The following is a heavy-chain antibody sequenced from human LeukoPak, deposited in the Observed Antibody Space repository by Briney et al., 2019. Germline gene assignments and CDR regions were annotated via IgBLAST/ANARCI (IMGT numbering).Heavy chain of an antibody. Sequence: SETLSLTCTVSGGSISSYYWSWIRQSPGRGLEWIGYIYYSGSTDYNPSLKSRVTISVDTSKNQFSLKLSSVTAADTAVYYCARVRVSSGHHPWYFDYWGQGTLVAVTS. J-gene: IGHJ4*02. D-gene: IGHD3-22*01. V-gene: IGHV4-59*01. CDR3: ARVRVSSGHHPWYFDY. CDR2: IYYSGST. CDR1: GGSISSYY.